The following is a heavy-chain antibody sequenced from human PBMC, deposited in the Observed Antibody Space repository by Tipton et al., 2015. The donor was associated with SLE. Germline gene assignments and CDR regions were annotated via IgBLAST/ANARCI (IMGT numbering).Heavy chain of an antibody. Sequence: LRLSCAVYGGSFSGYYWSWIRQPPGKGLEWIGEINHSGSTNYNPSLKSRVTISVDTSKNQFSLKLSSVTAADTAVYYCATEHFDYWGQGTLVTVSS. D-gene: IGHD1/OR15-1a*01. CDR3: ATEHFDY. CDR1: GGSFSGYY. V-gene: IGHV4-34*01. CDR2: INHSGST. J-gene: IGHJ4*02.